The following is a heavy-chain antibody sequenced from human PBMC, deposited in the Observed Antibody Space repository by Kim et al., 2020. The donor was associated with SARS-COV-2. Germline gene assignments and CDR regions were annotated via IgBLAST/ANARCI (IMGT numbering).Heavy chain of an antibody. J-gene: IGHJ6*03. D-gene: IGHD2-2*01. CDR1: GYTFTGYY. V-gene: IGHV1-2*02. Sequence: ASVKVSCKASGYTFTGYYMHWVRQAPGQGLEWMGWINPNSGGTNYAQKFQGRVTMTRDTSISTAYMELSRLRSDDTAVYYCAGYCSSTSCYDYYYMDVWGKGTTVTVSS. CDR3: AGYCSSTSCYDYYYMDV. CDR2: INPNSGGT.